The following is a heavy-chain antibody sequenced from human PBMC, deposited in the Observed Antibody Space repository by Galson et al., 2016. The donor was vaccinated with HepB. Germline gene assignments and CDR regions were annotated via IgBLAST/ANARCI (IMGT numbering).Heavy chain of an antibody. CDR1: GFNVSRNY. V-gene: IGHV3-53*01. D-gene: IGHD6-13*01. J-gene: IGHJ2*01. CDR2: IYSGGDT. Sequence: SLRLSCAGSGFNVSRNYLTWVRQAPGKGLEWVSLIYSGGDTYYADSVKGRFTLFRDNSKNTLFLQMNSLRAEDTAMYYCAKRGQQLTGNWYFDLWGRGTLVTVSS. CDR3: AKRGQQLTGNWYFDL.